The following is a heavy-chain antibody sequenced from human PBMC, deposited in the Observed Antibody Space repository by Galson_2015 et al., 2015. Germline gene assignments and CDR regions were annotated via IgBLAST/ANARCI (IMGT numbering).Heavy chain of an antibody. V-gene: IGHV3-53*01. J-gene: IGHJ3*02. Sequence: ALRICCAASGLTVSSHYRSWVRQAPGKGLVGVSVLYRSGTTYYADSVKGRFTISRGNSKNKMYLQMNSLRAEDTAVYYCARESCSGDSCYGTFDIWGQGTMVTVSS. CDR1: GLTVSSHY. D-gene: IGHD2-15*01. CDR2: LYRSGTT. CDR3: ARESCSGDSCYGTFDI.